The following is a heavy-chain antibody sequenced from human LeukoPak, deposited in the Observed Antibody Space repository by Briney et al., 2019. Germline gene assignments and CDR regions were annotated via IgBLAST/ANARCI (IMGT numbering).Heavy chain of an antibody. Sequence: PGGSLRLSCAVSGFTLSSYWMHWVRQAPGKGLVWVSRIDSDGSTTDYADSVKGRFTISRDNANNTLYLQMNSLRAEDAGVYYCARGLTLLGYCNSTSCLMNYWGQGTLVTVSS. CDR3: ARGLTLLGYCNSTSCLMNY. CDR1: GFTLSSYW. J-gene: IGHJ4*02. CDR2: IDSDGSTT. V-gene: IGHV3-74*01. D-gene: IGHD2-2*01.